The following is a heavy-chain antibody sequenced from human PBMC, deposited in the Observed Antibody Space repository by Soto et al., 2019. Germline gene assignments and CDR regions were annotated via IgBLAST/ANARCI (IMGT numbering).Heavy chain of an antibody. Sequence: ASVKVSCKASGYIFTGYYMHWVRQAPGQGLEWMGWINPNSGDTNYTQKFQGWVTMTRDTSISTAYMELSRLRSDDTAVDYCATSRISIAVAGETEYYFDYWGQGTPVTVSS. D-gene: IGHD6-19*01. CDR2: INPNSGDT. CDR1: GYIFTGYY. J-gene: IGHJ4*02. V-gene: IGHV1-2*04. CDR3: ATSRISIAVAGETEYYFDY.